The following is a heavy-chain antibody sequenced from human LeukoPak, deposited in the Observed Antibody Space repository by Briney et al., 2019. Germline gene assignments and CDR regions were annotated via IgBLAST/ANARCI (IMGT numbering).Heavy chain of an antibody. V-gene: IGHV1-69*04. CDR2: IIPILGIA. CDR1: GGTFSSYA. Sequence: SVTLSCKASGGTFSSYAISWVRQAPGQGLEWVGRIIPILGIANYAQKFQGRVTITADKSTSTAYMELSSLRSEDTAVYYCASYGSGPGRDFDYWGQGTLVTVSS. CDR3: ASYGSGPGRDFDY. D-gene: IGHD2-15*01. J-gene: IGHJ4*02.